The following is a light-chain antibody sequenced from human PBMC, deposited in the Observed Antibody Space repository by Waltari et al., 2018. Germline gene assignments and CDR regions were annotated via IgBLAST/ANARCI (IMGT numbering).Light chain of an antibody. Sequence: EVAFAQSPGTMSLSPGETATLPCRASQRLANNYLAWYQRKPGQAPRLLIYAASNRASGIPDRCSGSGSGTDFTLTISRLEPEDVAIYYCQQYGTSPPWTFGQGTKVEIK. V-gene: IGKV3-20*01. CDR3: QQYGTSPPWT. J-gene: IGKJ1*01. CDR2: AAS. CDR1: QRLANNY.